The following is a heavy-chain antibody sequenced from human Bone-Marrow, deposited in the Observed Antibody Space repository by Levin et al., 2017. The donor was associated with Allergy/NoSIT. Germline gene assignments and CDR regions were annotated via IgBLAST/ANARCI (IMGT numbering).Heavy chain of an antibody. CDR2: ISGFGGSI. D-gene: IGHD3-22*01. J-gene: IGHJ4*02. Sequence: GGSLRLSCAASGFPFNTYVMNWVRQAPGKGLEWVSSISGFGGSIYYADSVKGRFTISRDNSNNTLYLQMNTLRAADTAVYFCARTIMGMMVPSPGADYWGQGTLVTVSS. V-gene: IGHV3-23*01. CDR3: ARTIMGMMVPSPGADY. CDR1: GFPFNTYV.